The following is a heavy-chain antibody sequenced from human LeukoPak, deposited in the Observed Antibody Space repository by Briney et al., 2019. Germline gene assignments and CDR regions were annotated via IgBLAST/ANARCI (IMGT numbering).Heavy chain of an antibody. J-gene: IGHJ5*02. Sequence: SETLSLTCAVYGGSFSGYYWSWIRQPPGKGLEWIGEINHSGSTNYNPSLKSRVTISVDTSKNQFSLKLSSVTAADTAVYYCARGPPSWGPYNWFDPWGQGTLVTVSS. D-gene: IGHD1-26*01. CDR1: GGSFSGYY. CDR2: INHSGST. V-gene: IGHV4-34*01. CDR3: ARGPPSWGPYNWFDP.